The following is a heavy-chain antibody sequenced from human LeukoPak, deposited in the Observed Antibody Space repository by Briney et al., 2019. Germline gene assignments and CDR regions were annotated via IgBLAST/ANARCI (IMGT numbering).Heavy chain of an antibody. D-gene: IGHD3-22*01. CDR3: AKSVITMIGVNPDY. CDR1: GFTFSSYA. CDR2: ISGSGGST. Sequence: GRSLRLSCAASGFTFSSYAMSWVRQAPGKGLEWVSAISGSGGSTYYADSVKGRFTISRDNSKNTLYLQMNSLRAEDTAVYYCAKSVITMIGVNPDYWGQGTLVTVSS. V-gene: IGHV3-23*01. J-gene: IGHJ4*02.